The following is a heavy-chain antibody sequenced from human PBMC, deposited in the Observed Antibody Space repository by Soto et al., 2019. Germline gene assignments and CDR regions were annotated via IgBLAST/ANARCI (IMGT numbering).Heavy chain of an antibody. D-gene: IGHD6-19*01. V-gene: IGHV2-70*02. CDR2: IDWDDDK. Sequence: SGPTLVNPTQTLTLTCTFSGFSLSTSGMCVSWIRQPPGKALEWLARIDWDDDKYYSTSLKTRLTISKDTSKNQVVLTMTNMGPVDTAVYYCARVGKQWLVRGLAYFDYWGQGTLVTVSS. CDR3: ARVGKQWLVRGLAYFDY. J-gene: IGHJ4*02. CDR1: GFSLSTSGMC.